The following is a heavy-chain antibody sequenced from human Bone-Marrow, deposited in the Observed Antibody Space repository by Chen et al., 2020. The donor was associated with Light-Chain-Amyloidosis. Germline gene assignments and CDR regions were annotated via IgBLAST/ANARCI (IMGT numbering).Heavy chain of an antibody. V-gene: IGHV3-7*01. CDR3: ARGTGYCSGGSCFYGMDV. J-gene: IGHJ6*02. Sequence: EVQLVESGGDLVQPGGSLRLSCAASRFTFSSYGMTWVRQAPGKGLEWVANIKQDGSEEYYVDSVKGRFTISRDNAKNSLYLQMNSLRAEDTAVYYCARGTGYCSGGSCFYGMDVWGQGTTVTVSS. D-gene: IGHD2-15*01. CDR2: IKQDGSEE. CDR1: RFTFSSYG.